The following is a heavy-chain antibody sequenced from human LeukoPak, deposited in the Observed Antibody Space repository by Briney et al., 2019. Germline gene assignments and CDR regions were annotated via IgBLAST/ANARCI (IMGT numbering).Heavy chain of an antibody. CDR3: ARDWGVYDSSGYRNWLDP. CDR2: IHTSGST. V-gene: IGHV4-61*02. J-gene: IGHJ5*02. CDR1: GGSISSDAYY. Sequence: PSETLSLTCTVSGGSISSDAYYWTWIRQPAGKGLEWIGRIHTSGSTNYHPSLESRVTISLDTSKNQFSLKLSSVTAADTAVYYCARDWGVYDSSGYRNWLDPWGQGTLVTVSS. D-gene: IGHD3-22*01.